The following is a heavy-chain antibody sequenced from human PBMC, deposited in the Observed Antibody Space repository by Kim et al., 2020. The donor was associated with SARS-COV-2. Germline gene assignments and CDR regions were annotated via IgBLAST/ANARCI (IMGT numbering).Heavy chain of an antibody. CDR3: ARDPLYYYDSSGYYYRFFDP. CDR1: GGSFSGYY. CDR2: INHSGST. D-gene: IGHD3-22*01. Sequence: SETLSLTCAVYGGSFSGYYWSWIRQPPGKGLEWIGEINHSGSTNYNPSLKSRVTISVDTSKNQFSLKLSSVTAADTAVYYCARDPLYYYDSSGYYYRFFDPWGQGTLVTVSS. V-gene: IGHV4-34*01. J-gene: IGHJ5*02.